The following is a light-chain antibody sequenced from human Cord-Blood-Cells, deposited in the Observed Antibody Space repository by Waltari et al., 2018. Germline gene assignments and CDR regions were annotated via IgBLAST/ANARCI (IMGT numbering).Light chain of an antibody. Sequence: EIVMTQSPATLSVYPGERATHSCRASQSISNNLAWYQQKPGQAPRLLIYGASTRATGIPARFSGSGSGADFTLTISSLQSEDFAFYYCQQYNNSQYSFGQGTKLEIK. CDR3: QQYNNSQYS. CDR2: GAS. J-gene: IGKJ2*03. V-gene: IGKV3-15*01. CDR1: QSISNN.